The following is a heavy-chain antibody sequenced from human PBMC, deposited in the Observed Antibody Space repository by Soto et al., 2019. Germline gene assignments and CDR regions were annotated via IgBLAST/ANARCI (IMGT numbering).Heavy chain of an antibody. J-gene: IGHJ6*02. CDR1: GYDFTAYD. CDR2: MNPINGAT. D-gene: IGHD6-13*01. V-gene: IGHV1-8*02. CDR3: GRAPSPRAPAGGTPYYYAMDV. Sequence: VASVKVSCKASGYDFTAYDINWVRQASGQGLDWMGWMNPINGATGSARRFQGRVSMTRNTATGTAYLELTSLRSDDSAVYYCGRAPSPRAPAGGTPYYYAMDVWGQGTTVTVSS.